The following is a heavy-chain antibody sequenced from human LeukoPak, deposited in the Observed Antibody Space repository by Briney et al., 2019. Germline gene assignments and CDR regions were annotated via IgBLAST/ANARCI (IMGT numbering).Heavy chain of an antibody. CDR1: GYTFTSYG. D-gene: IGHD6-19*01. CDR3: ARVMDIRDCSGWAAFDY. J-gene: IGHJ4*02. V-gene: IGHV1-18*01. CDR2: ISAYNGNT. Sequence: GASVKVSCKASGYTFTSYGISWLRQAPGQGLEWMGWISAYNGNTNYAQKLQGRVTMTTDTSTSTAYMELRSMRSDGTAVYYCARVMDIRDCSGWAAFDYWGQGTLVTVSS.